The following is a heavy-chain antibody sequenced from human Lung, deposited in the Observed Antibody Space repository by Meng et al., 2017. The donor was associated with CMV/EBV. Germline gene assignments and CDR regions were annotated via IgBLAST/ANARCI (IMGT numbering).Heavy chain of an antibody. J-gene: IGHJ4*02. D-gene: IGHD6-6*01. V-gene: IGHV3-30*02. CDR3: AKDLGTSSRSY. Sequence: GGSLRLSCAASGFAFRNFGIHWVRQAPSKGLEWVAFIRPDGTDKYYGDSVTGRFTISRDDSKNTLFLQMNSLRPDDTAMYYCAKDLGTSSRSYWGQGTLVTVSS. CDR1: GFAFRNFG. CDR2: IRPDGTDK.